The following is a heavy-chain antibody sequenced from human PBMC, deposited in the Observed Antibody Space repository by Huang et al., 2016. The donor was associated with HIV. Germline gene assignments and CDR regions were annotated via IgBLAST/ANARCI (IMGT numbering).Heavy chain of an antibody. Sequence: QVQMVESGGGVVQHGRSLRLSCAASGFTFSSYVMYWVRQAPGKGLESVAVSAYDGSNKYYADSVQGRFTISRDNSKNTLYLQMNGLRTEDTAVYYCAREDDYGGNWGQGTLVTVSS. D-gene: IGHD4-17*01. J-gene: IGHJ4*02. CDR3: AREDDYGGN. CDR2: SAYDGSNK. CDR1: GFTFSSYV. V-gene: IGHV3-30-3*01.